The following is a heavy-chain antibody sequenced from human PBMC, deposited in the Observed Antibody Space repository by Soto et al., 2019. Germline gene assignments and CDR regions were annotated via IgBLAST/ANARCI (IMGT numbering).Heavy chain of an antibody. D-gene: IGHD1-20*01. CDR2: IIPILGIA. J-gene: IGHJ5*02. V-gene: IGHV1-69*02. Sequence: QVQLVQSGAEVKKPGSSVKVSCKASGGTFSSYTISWVRQAPGQGLEWMGRIIPILGIANYAQKFQGRVTITADKSTSTAYMELSSLRSEDTAVYYCARVWYNTNWFDPWGQGTLVTVSS. CDR3: ARVWYNTNWFDP. CDR1: GGTFSSYT.